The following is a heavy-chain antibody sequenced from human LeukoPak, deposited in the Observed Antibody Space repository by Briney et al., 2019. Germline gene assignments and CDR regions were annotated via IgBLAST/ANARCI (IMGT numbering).Heavy chain of an antibody. D-gene: IGHD6-6*01. CDR2: IYHSGST. CDR3: ARGASSIGAFDI. J-gene: IGHJ3*02. CDR1: GGSISSGGYS. Sequence: SQTLSLTCAVSGGSISSGGYSWSWIRQPPGKGLEWIGYIYHSGSTYYNPSLKSRVTILVDRSKNQFSLKLSSVTAADTAVYYCARGASSIGAFDIWGQGTMVTVSS. V-gene: IGHV4-30-2*01.